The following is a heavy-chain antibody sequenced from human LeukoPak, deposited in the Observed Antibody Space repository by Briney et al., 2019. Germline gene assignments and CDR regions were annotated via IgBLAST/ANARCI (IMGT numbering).Heavy chain of an antibody. CDR3: ARERPITMVRGVIIKDYYYGMDV. CDR2: ISYDGSNK. D-gene: IGHD3-10*01. J-gene: IGHJ6*02. CDR1: GFTFSNYA. Sequence: PGGSLRLSCAASGFTFSNYAMHWVRQAPGKGLEWVAVISYDGSNKYYADSVKGRFTISRDNSKNTLYLQMNSLRAEDTAVYYCARERPITMVRGVIIKDYYYGMDVWGQGTTVTVSS. V-gene: IGHV3-30-3*01.